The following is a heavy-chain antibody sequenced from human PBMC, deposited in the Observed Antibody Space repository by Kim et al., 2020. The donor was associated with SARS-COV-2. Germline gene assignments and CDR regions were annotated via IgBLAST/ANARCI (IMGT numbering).Heavy chain of an antibody. J-gene: IGHJ4*02. CDR2: I. CDR3: AKELDFTRAFDY. V-gene: IGHV3-9*01. D-gene: IGHD1-1*01. Sequence: IVYADSVKGRITIARDNAKNSLYLQMNSLSAEDTALFYCAKELDFTRAFDYWGQGTLVTVSS.